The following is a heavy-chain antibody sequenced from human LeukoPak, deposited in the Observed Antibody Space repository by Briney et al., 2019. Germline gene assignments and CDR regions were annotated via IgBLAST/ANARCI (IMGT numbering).Heavy chain of an antibody. CDR3: ARSPYGSGSYLTDY. CDR1: GYSFTSYY. V-gene: IGHV1-46*01. J-gene: IGHJ4*02. CDR2: INPSGSST. Sequence: ASVKVSCKASGYSFTSYYMHWVRQAPGQGLEWMGLINPSGSSTTYAQKFQGRVTMTRDMFTSTDYMELRSLRSDDTAVYYCARSPYGSGSYLTDYWGQGTLVTVSS. D-gene: IGHD3-10*01.